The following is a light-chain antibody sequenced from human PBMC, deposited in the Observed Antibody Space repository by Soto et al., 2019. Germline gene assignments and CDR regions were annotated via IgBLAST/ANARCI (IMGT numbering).Light chain of an antibody. CDR1: QSISSW. CDR3: QDSWT. Sequence: DIQVTQSPSTLSASVGDRVTIACRASQSISSWLAWYQQKPGKAPKLLIHDASSLQSGVPSRFSGSGSGTEFTLPINSLQPYDFATYYCQDSWTFGQGTKVDIK. V-gene: IGKV1-5*01. CDR2: DAS. J-gene: IGKJ1*01.